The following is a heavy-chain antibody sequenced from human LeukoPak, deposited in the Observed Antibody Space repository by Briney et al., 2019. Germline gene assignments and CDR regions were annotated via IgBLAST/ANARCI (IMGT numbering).Heavy chain of an antibody. D-gene: IGHD2-15*01. Sequence: GGSLRLSCAASGFTFSSYWMHWVRQAPGKGLVGVSRINSDGSSTSYADSVKGRFTISRDNAKDTLYLQMNSLRAEDTAVYYCARDCSGGSCLNWFDPWGQGTLVTVSS. J-gene: IGHJ5*02. CDR3: ARDCSGGSCLNWFDP. V-gene: IGHV3-74*01. CDR1: GFTFSSYW. CDR2: INSDGSST.